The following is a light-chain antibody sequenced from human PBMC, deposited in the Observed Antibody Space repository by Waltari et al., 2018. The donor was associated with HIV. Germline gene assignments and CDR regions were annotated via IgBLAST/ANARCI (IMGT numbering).Light chain of an antibody. CDR3: YSTDSSGNHRV. V-gene: IGLV3-10*01. Sequence: SYELTQPPSVSVSPGQTARITCPEDALPKKYAYWYQQTSGQAPVLVIYEDSKRPSGIPERFSGSSSGTMATLTISGAQVEDEADYYCYSTDSSGNHRVFGGGTKLTVL. CDR1: ALPKKY. J-gene: IGLJ2*01. CDR2: EDS.